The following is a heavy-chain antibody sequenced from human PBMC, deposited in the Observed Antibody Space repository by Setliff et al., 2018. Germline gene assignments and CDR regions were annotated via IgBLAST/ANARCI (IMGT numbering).Heavy chain of an antibody. CDR2: INPNSGGT. Sequence: ASVKVSCKASGYTFTSYDINWVRQATGQGLEWMGWINPNSGGTNYAQKFQGRVTMTRNTSISTAYMELSSLRSEDTAVYYCARGAPGRYCSGGSCSYFDYWDQGILVTVSS. CDR3: ARGAPGRYCSGGSCSYFDY. V-gene: IGHV1-8*01. J-gene: IGHJ4*02. CDR1: GYTFTSYD. D-gene: IGHD2-15*01.